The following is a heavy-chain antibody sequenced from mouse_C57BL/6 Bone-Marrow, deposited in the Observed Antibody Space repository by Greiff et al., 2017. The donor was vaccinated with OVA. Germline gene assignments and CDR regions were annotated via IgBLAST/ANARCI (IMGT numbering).Heavy chain of an antibody. V-gene: IGHV1-78*01. Sequence: QVQLQQSDAELVKPGASVKISCKVSGYTFTDHTIHWMKQRPEQGLEWIGYIYPRDGSTKYNEKFKGKATLTADKSSSTAYMQLNSLTSEDSAVYFCGRWWDGRMGYYAMDYWGQGTSVTVSS. J-gene: IGHJ4*01. CDR1: GYTFTDHT. CDR3: GRWWDGRMGYYAMDY. CDR2: IYPRDGST. D-gene: IGHD1-1*02.